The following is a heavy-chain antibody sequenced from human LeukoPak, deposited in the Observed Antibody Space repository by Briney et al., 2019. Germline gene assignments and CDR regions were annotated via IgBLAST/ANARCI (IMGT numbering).Heavy chain of an antibody. J-gene: IGHJ1*01. Sequence: SETLSLTCTVSGGSISSYYWSWIRQPPGKALEWIGDIYYSGSTNYNPSLKSRVTISVDTAKNQFSLRLSSVTAADTAIYYCARQERDTGNYMAFFHHWGQGTLVTVSS. D-gene: IGHD1-26*01. CDR3: ARQERDTGNYMAFFHH. CDR1: GGSISSYY. V-gene: IGHV4-59*08. CDR2: IYYSGST.